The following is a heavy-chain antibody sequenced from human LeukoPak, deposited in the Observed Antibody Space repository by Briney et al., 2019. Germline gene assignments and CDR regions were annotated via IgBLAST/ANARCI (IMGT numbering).Heavy chain of an antibody. Sequence: TSETLSLTCTVSGGSISSYYWSWIRQPPGKGLEWIGNIYDSGSTNYNPSLKSRVTISVDTSKNQCSLKLSSVTAADTAVYYCARQSISGSSLSYFDYWGQGTLVDVSS. CDR1: GGSISSYY. D-gene: IGHD3-22*01. CDR2: IYDSGST. CDR3: ARQSISGSSLSYFDY. J-gene: IGHJ4*02. V-gene: IGHV4-59*01.